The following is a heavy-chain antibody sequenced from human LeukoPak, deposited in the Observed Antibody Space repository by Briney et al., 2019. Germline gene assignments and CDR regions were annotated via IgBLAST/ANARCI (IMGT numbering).Heavy chain of an antibody. V-gene: IGHV3-33*02. CDR2: IWNEGNEK. D-gene: IGHD2-21*01. Sequence: GRPLRLSCEASGFTVRNYGIHWVRRAPGKGLEGVGVIWNEGNEKHYADSVKGRFPISKDDSTNTAFLQMDGLRGDDTAMYYCAKGARIVWPTPIDSWGQGTLVSVSS. CDR1: GFTVRNYG. J-gene: IGHJ4*02. CDR3: AKGARIVWPTPIDS.